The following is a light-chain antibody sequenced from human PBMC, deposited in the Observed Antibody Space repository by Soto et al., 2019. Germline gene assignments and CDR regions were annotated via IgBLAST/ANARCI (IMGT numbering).Light chain of an antibody. CDR1: QSVSSSY. J-gene: IGKJ1*01. CDR3: QQYGSSPWT. CDR2: GAS. Sequence: EIVLTQSPGTLSLSPREKATLSCRASQSVSSSYLGWYQQKPGQAPRLLIYGASSRATGIPDRFSGSGYGTDFTLTISRLEPEDFAVYYCQQYGSSPWTFGQGTKVDI. V-gene: IGKV3-20*01.